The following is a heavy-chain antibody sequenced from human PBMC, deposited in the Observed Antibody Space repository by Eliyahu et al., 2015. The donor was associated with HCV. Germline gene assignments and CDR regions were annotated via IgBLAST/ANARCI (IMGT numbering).Heavy chain of an antibody. CDR2: IYYSGST. V-gene: IGHV4-39*01. J-gene: IGHJ5*02. CDR1: GGSIXXXXYY. D-gene: IGHD6-13*01. Sequence: QLQLQESGPGLVKPSETLSLXCTVXGGSIXXXXYYWGWIRQPPGKGLEWIGSIYYSGSTYYNPSLKSRVTISVDTSKNQFSLKLSSVTAADTAVYYCARPIGSAAGTLNWFDPWGQGTLVTVSS. CDR3: ARPIGSAAGTLNWFDP.